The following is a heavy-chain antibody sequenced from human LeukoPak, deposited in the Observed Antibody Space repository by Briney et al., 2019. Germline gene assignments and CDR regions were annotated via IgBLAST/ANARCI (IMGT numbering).Heavy chain of an antibody. Sequence: PGGSLRLSCAASGFTFSSYAMSWVRQAPGKGLEGVSVIYSGGSTYYADSVKGRFTISRDNSKNTLYLQMNSLRAEDTAVYYCARGGYSYAFDIWGQGTMVTVSS. J-gene: IGHJ3*02. CDR2: IYSGGST. D-gene: IGHD3-22*01. V-gene: IGHV3-53*01. CDR1: GFTFSSYA. CDR3: ARGGYSYAFDI.